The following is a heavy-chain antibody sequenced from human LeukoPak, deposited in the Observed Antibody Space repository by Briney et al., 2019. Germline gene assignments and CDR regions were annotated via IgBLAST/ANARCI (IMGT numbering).Heavy chain of an antibody. CDR1: GFTFSNYN. CDR2: IDGSARTI. Sequence: GGSLRLSCVASGFTFSNYNMNWVRQAPGKGLEWVSYIDGSARTIFYADSVKGRYTISRDNAKNSLYLQMNSLRAEDTAVYYCVGGGLRYFDYWGQGTVVTVSS. V-gene: IGHV3-48*04. CDR3: VGGGLRYFDY. D-gene: IGHD3-16*01. J-gene: IGHJ4*02.